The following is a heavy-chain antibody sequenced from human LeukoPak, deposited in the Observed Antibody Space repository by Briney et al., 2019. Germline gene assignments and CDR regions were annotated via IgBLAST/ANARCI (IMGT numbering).Heavy chain of an antibody. J-gene: IGHJ4*02. Sequence: ASVKVSCKTSGYTFTSYAMNWVRQAPGQGLEFMGWINTGTGNPTYAQGFTGRFVFSLDTSVTTAYLQISTLRPEDTAVYYCATFGAYSFDYWGQGTLVTVSS. V-gene: IGHV7-4-1*02. CDR2: INTGTGNP. D-gene: IGHD2-21*01. CDR3: ATFGAYSFDY. CDR1: GYTFTSYA.